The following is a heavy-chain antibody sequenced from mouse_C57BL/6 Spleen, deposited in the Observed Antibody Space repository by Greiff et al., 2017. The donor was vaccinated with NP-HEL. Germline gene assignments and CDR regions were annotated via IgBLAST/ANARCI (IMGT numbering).Heavy chain of an antibody. V-gene: IGHV1-26*01. D-gene: IGHD1-1*01. CDR3: ARSEVHYGSYAMDY. J-gene: IGHJ4*01. CDR2: INPNNGGT. Sequence: EVQLQQSGPELVKPGASVKISCKASGYTFTDYYMNWVKQSHGKSLEWIGDINPNNGGTSYNQKFKGKATLTVDKSSSTAYMELRSLTSEDSAVYYCARSEVHYGSYAMDYWGQGTSVTVSS. CDR1: GYTFTDYY.